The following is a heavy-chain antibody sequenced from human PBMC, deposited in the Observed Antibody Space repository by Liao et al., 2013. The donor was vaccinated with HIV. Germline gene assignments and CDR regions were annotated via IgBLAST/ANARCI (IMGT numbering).Heavy chain of an antibody. V-gene: IGHV4-30-2*01. CDR3: ARDPLGDGYTY. J-gene: IGHJ4*02. D-gene: IGHD5-24*01. Sequence: QVQLQESGPGLVKPSQTLSLTCTVSGGSISSGRYSWNWIRQPPGKSLEWIGYIYGSGSTYYNPSLKSRVTISVDTSKNQFSLKLSSVTAADTAVFYXARDPLGDGYTYWGQGTLVTVSS. CDR1: GGSISSGRYS. CDR2: IYGSGST.